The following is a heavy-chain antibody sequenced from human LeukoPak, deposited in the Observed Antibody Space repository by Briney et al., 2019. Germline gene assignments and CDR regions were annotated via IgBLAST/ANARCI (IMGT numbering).Heavy chain of an antibody. J-gene: IGHJ3*02. V-gene: IGHV3-11*01. D-gene: IGHD6-19*01. CDR2: MSNSGSTI. CDR1: GFSFSDYY. CDR3: ARQAGWGSAFDI. Sequence: GGSLRLSCAASGFSFSDYYMSWIRQAPGKGLEWVSYMSNSGSTIYYADSVKGRFTISRDNTKNSLYLQMNSLRAEDTAVYYCARQAGWGSAFDIWGQGAMVTVSS.